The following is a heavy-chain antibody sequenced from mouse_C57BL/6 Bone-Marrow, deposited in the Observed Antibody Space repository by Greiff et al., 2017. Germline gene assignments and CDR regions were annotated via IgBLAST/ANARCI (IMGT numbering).Heavy chain of an antibody. D-gene: IGHD1-1*01. CDR2: IYPGDGDT. J-gene: IGHJ4*01. V-gene: IGHV1-80*01. CDR3: ARKGTVDAMDY. CDR1: GYAFSSYW. Sequence: LQQPGASVKISCKASGYAFSSYWMNWVKQRPGKGLEWIGQIYPGDGDTNYNGKFKGKATLTADKSSSTAYMQLSSLTSEDSAVYFCARKGTVDAMDYWGQGTSVTVSS.